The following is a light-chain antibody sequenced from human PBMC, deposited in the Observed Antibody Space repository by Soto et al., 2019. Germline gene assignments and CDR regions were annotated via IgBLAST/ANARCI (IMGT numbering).Light chain of an antibody. CDR2: DVT. J-gene: IGLJ3*02. CDR3: YSYTNINTWV. V-gene: IGLV2-14*01. Sequence: QSVLTQPASVSGSPGQTITISCTGTSSDVGGYNYVSWYQQSPGKAPKVIIYDVTNRPSGVSYRFSGSKSANTASLTIPGLQAEDEADYYCYSYTNINTWVFGGGTKLTVL. CDR1: SSDVGGYNY.